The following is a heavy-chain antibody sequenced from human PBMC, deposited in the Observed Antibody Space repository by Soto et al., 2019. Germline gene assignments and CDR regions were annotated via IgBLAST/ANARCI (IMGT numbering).Heavy chain of an antibody. CDR1: GFTFGDYA. V-gene: IGHV3-49*03. CDR3: TRTPDYDFWSGLNLDV. CDR2: NRSKAYGGTT. Sequence: PGGSLRLSCTASGFTFGDYAMSWFRQAPGKGLEWVGFNRSKAYGGTTEYAASVKGRFTISRDDSKSIAYLQMNSLKTEDTAVYYCTRTPDYDFWSGLNLDVWGKGTTVTVSS. J-gene: IGHJ6*04. D-gene: IGHD3-3*01.